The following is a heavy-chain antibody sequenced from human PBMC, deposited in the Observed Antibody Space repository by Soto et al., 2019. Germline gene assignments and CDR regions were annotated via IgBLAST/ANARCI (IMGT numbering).Heavy chain of an antibody. CDR1: GFTFSGSA. Sequence: VGSLRLSCAASGFTFSGSAMHWVRQASGKGLEWVGRIRSKANSYATAYAASVKGRFTISRDDSKNTAYLQMNSLKTEDTAVYYCTSSGGGYCSSTSCSGPFDGMDVWGQGTTVTVSS. CDR2: IRSKANSYAT. J-gene: IGHJ6*02. CDR3: TSSGGGYCSSTSCSGPFDGMDV. D-gene: IGHD2-2*01. V-gene: IGHV3-73*01.